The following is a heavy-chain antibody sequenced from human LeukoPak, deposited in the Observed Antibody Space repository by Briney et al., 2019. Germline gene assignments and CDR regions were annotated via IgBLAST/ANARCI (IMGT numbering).Heavy chain of an antibody. CDR3: ARGGRGLQFLDY. J-gene: IGHJ4*02. CDR1: EYTFTGYY. D-gene: IGHD5-24*01. CDR2: INPSSGGT. Sequence: ASLTVSCKASEYTFTGYYMHWVRQAPGQGLEWMGWINPSSGGTNYVQKFQGRVALTRDTSISTAYMELSRLRSDDTAVYYCARGGRGLQFLDYWGQGTLVTVSS. V-gene: IGHV1-2*02.